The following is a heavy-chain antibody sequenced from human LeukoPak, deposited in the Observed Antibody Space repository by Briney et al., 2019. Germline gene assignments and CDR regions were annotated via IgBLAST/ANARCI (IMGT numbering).Heavy chain of an antibody. J-gene: IGHJ5*02. CDR2: IWYDGSNR. CDR1: GFTFSSYD. CDR3: ARGGRNFDWLSLTSGWFDP. D-gene: IGHD3-9*01. Sequence: GGSLRLSCAASGFTFSSYDMHWVSQAPGKGLEWVAVIWYDGSNRYYADSVKGRFTISRDNSKSTLFLQMNSLRAEDTAVYYCARGGRNFDWLSLTSGWFDPWGQGTLVTVSS. V-gene: IGHV3-33*01.